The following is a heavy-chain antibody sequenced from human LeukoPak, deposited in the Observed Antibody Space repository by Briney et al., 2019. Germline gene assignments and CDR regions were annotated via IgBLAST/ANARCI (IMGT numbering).Heavy chain of an antibody. CDR1: GFSISSDYY. D-gene: IGHD3-22*01. CDR3: ARSSEGRYYYDSRGYSYYYYYMDV. V-gene: IGHV4-38-2*01. Sequence: SETLSLTCSVSGFSISSDYYWGWIRPPPGKGLEWIGSIYHSGSTYYNPSLKSRVSISVDTSKNQFSLTLNSVTAADTAVYYCARSSEGRYYYDSRGYSYYYYYMDVWGKGTTVTISS. CDR2: IYHSGST. J-gene: IGHJ6*03.